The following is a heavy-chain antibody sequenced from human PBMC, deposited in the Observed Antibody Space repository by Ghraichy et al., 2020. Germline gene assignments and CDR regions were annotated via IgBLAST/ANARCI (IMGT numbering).Heavy chain of an antibody. D-gene: IGHD6-13*01. CDR2: IKQDGSET. V-gene: IGHV3-7*03. J-gene: IGHJ3*02. Sequence: GGSLRLSCAASGFSIIDYWMTWVRQAPGKGLEWVANIKQDGSETNYVNSLKGRFTISRDNAKNSLYLQMNSLRAEDTAVYYCVRSFRSSWYHAFDMWGQGTMVTVSS. CDR3: VRSFRSSWYHAFDM. CDR1: GFSIIDYW.